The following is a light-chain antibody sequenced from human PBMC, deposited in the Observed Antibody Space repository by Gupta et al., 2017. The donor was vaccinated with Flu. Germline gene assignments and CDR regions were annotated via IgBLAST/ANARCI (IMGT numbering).Light chain of an antibody. Sequence: DIVMTQSPDSLAVSLGERATINCKSSRSVLSSSNSKSYLTWYQQRPGQPPRLLISWASTRESGVPDRFSGSGSGTDFTLTISGLQAEDVAVYYCQQYDTTPLTFGGGTKVEIK. V-gene: IGKV4-1*01. CDR3: QQYDTTPLT. CDR1: RSVLSSSNSKSY. J-gene: IGKJ4*01. CDR2: WAS.